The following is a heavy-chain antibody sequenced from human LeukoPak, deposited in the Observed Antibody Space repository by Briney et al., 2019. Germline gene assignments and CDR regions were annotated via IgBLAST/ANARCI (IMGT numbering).Heavy chain of an antibody. V-gene: IGHV1-69*04. D-gene: IGHD5-24*01. CDR1: GGTFSSYA. CDR3: APSLEEMATTPYYYGMDV. J-gene: IGHJ6*02. CDR2: IIPILGIA. Sequence: SVKVSCKASGGTFSSYAISWVRQAPGQGLEWMGRIIPILGIANYAQKFQGRVTITADKSASTAYMELSSLRSEDTAVYYCAPSLEEMATTPYYYGMDVWGQGTTVTVSS.